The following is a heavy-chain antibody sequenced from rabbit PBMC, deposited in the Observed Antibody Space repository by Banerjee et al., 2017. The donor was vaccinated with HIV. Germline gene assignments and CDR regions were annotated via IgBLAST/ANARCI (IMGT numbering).Heavy chain of an antibody. J-gene: IGHJ4*01. Sequence: QSLEESGGDLVKPGASLTLTCTASGFSFSTSYYMCWVRQAPGKGLEWIACIYAGSSSTYYASWAKGRFTISETSSTTVTLQMTSLTAADTTTYFCARGTGGAGDGLNLWGQGTLVTVS. V-gene: IGHV1S40*01. D-gene: IGHD4-2*01. CDR2: IYAGSSST. CDR1: GFSFSTSYY. CDR3: ARGTGGAGDGLNL.